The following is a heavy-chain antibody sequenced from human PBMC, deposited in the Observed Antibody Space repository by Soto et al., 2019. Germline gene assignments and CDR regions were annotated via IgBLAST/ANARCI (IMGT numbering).Heavy chain of an antibody. J-gene: IGHJ4*02. CDR1: GFSLSTSGVS. Sequence: QITLKESGPTLVKPTQTLTLTCTFSGFSLSTSGVSVGWIRQPPGKAPEWLALIYWDDDKRHSPSLKSRLTITKDTSKNQVVLTMTNMDPVDTATYFCAHRHRFSSGYGYFYYWGQGILVTVSS. D-gene: IGHD5-12*01. V-gene: IGHV2-5*02. CDR3: AHRHRFSSGYGYFYY. CDR2: IYWDDDK.